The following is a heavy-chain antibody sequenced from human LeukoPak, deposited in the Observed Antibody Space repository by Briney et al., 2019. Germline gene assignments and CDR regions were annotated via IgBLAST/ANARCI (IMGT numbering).Heavy chain of an antibody. CDR1: GVTVSSNY. CDR3: AREVDAFDI. J-gene: IGHJ3*02. CDR2: ICSGNNT. Sequence: PGGSLRLSCAASGVTVSSNYMSWVRQAPGKGLEWVSVICSGNNTYYSDSVKGRFTISRDNSKNTLYLQMNSLRVEDTAVYYCAREVDAFDIWGQGTMVTVSS. V-gene: IGHV3-53*01.